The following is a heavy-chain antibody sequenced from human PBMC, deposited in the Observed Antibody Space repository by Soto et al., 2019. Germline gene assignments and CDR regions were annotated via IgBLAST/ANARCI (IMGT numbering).Heavy chain of an antibody. CDR1: RFSVTNNKY. J-gene: IGHJ3*01. CDR2: IYHSGAT. V-gene: IGHV4-4*02. D-gene: IGHD2-15*01. Sequence: QAQLQESGPGLVRPSGTLSLTCTVSRFSVTNNKYWNWVRQSPGKALEWMGEIYHSGATYYNPSLRGRASISMDKAKNQISLNLASVTAADTAVYYCARGSRYCTDCGCSIIRDAFDVWGQGTLVTVSS. CDR3: ARGSRYCTDCGCSIIRDAFDV.